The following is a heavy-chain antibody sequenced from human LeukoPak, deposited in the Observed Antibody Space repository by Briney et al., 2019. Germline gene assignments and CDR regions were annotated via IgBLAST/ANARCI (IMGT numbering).Heavy chain of an antibody. CDR1: GFAVSSNC. J-gene: IGHJ3*01. CDR2: MFGGGST. D-gene: IGHD2-2*01. Sequence: GGSLRLSCEASGFAVSSNCMIWVRQAPGKGLEWVSGMFGGGSTYYADFVEGRFSISRDTSKNTVYLQMNSLRPEDTAVYHCARSESSLPRRAFDFWGLGTWVTVSS. V-gene: IGHV3-66*02. CDR3: ARSESSLPRRAFDF.